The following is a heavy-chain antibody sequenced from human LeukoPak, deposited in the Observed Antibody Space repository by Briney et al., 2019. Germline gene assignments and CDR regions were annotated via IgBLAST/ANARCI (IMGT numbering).Heavy chain of an antibody. CDR3: ARGDSSGWYRSWFDP. CDR1: SYTFTRYG. D-gene: IGHD6-19*01. J-gene: IGHJ5*02. CDR2: INTYDGNT. Sequence: ASVKVSCKASSYTFTRYGISWVRQAPGQGLEWMGWINTYDGNTNYAQKFQGRVSMTTDTSTNIAYMELRSLRSDDTAVYYCARGDSSGWYRSWFDPWGQGTLVIVSS. V-gene: IGHV1-18*01.